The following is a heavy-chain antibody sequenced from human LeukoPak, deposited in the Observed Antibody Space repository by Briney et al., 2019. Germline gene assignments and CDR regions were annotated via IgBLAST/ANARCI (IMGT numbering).Heavy chain of an antibody. V-gene: IGHV3-30*04. CDR3: ARGPSDDYVWGSYRESFDY. J-gene: IGHJ4*02. CDR2: ISYDGSNK. Sequence: GRSLRLSYAASGFTFSSYAMHWVRQAPGKGLEWVAVISYDGSNKYYADSVKGRFTISRDNSKNTLYLQMNSLRAEDTAVYYCARGPSDDYVWGSYRESFDYWGQGTLVTVSS. D-gene: IGHD3-16*02. CDR1: GFTFSSYA.